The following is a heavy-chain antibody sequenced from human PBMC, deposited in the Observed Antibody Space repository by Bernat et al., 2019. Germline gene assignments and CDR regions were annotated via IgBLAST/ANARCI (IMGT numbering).Heavy chain of an antibody. CDR3: AKDLGGSSGWDV. V-gene: IGHV3-23*04. D-gene: IGHD6-19*01. Sequence: RLVESGGGFVQPGGSLRLSCAASGFTLSPYAMSWVRQVPGRGLEWVSTVSGSGDSTYYADSVKGRFTISRDNSKNTLYLYINSLRAEDTALYYCAKDLGGSSGWDVWSKGTTVTVSS. CDR2: VSGSGDST. J-gene: IGHJ6*04. CDR1: GFTLSPYA.